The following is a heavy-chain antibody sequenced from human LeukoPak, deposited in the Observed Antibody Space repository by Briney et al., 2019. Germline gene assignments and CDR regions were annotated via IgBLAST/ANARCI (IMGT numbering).Heavy chain of an antibody. CDR3: ARDLPCSGGSCYLYYYYYGMDV. CDR2: IKQDGSEK. D-gene: IGHD2-15*01. J-gene: IGHJ6*02. V-gene: IGHV3-7*01. CDR1: GFTFSSYW. Sequence: PGGSLRLSCAASGFTFSSYWMSWVRQAPGKGLEWVANIKQDGSEKYYVDSVKGRFTISRDNAKNSLYLQMNSLRAEDTAVYYRARDLPCSGGSCYLYYYYYGMDVWGQGTTVTVSS.